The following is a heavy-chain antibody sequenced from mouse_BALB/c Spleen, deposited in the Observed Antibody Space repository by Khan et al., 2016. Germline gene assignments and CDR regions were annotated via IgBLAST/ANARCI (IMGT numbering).Heavy chain of an antibody. CDR1: GYAFSSSW. Sequence: QVQLQQSGPELVKPGASVKISCKASGYAFSSSWMNWVKQRPGQGLEWIGRIYPGDGDTNYNGKFKGKATLTADKSSSTAYMQLSSLTAGDSAVYFGATYYPVAYWGQGTLVTVSA. V-gene: IGHV1-82*01. D-gene: IGHD2-10*01. CDR2: IYPGDGDT. J-gene: IGHJ3*01. CDR3: ATYYPVAY.